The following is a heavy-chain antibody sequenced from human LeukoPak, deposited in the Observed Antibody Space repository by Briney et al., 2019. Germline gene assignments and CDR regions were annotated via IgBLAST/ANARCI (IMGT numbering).Heavy chain of an antibody. D-gene: IGHD5-18*01. V-gene: IGHV1-24*01. CDR1: GYTLTELS. CDR3: ATAPPDGGYSYGYDY. J-gene: IGHJ4*02. CDR2: FDPEDGET. Sequence: GASVEVSCKVSGYTLTELSMHWVRQAPGKGLEWMGGFDPEDGETIYAQKFQGRVTMTEDTSTDTAYMELSSLRSEDTAVYYCATAPPDGGYSYGYDYWGQGTLVTVSS.